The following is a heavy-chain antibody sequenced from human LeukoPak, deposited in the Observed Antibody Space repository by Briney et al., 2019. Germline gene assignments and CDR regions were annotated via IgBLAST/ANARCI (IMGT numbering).Heavy chain of an antibody. V-gene: IGHV1-2*02. Sequence: ASVKVSCKASGYSFTAFYIHWVRQAPGQGLEWMGWIHPRSGETNYAYKFRGRVTMTRDTSTSTAYMELRSLRSDDTAVYYCARDWTRITMVRGVTRPLGYWGQGTLVTVSS. CDR2: IHPRSGET. CDR1: GYSFTAFY. J-gene: IGHJ4*02. D-gene: IGHD3-10*01. CDR3: ARDWTRITMVRGVTRPLGY.